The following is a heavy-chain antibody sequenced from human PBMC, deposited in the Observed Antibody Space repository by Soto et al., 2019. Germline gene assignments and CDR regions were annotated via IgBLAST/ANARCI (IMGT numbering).Heavy chain of an antibody. Sequence: QLQLQESGPGLVKPSETLSLTCTVSGGSISSSSYYWGWIRQPPGKGLEWIGSIYDSGSTYYNPSHKRRVTISVDTSKNQFSLKLSSVTAADTAVYYCAGYCSGGSCFNWFDPWGQGTLVTVSS. CDR2: IYDSGST. V-gene: IGHV4-39*01. D-gene: IGHD2-15*01. J-gene: IGHJ5*02. CDR1: GGSISSSSYY. CDR3: AGYCSGGSCFNWFDP.